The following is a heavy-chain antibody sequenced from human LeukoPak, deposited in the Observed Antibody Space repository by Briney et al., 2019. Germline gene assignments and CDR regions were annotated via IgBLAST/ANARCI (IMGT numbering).Heavy chain of an antibody. J-gene: IGHJ5*02. D-gene: IGHD6-19*01. CDR2: VHHSGST. V-gene: IGHV4-39*01. CDR3: ARRSTVAGRGRFDP. Sequence: SETLSLTCTVPGGSIRSTSYYWGWIRQPPGKGLEWLGRVHHSGSTYDNPSLKSRVTISVDTSKNQFSLKLISVTAADTAVYYCARRSTVAGRGRFDPWGQGTLVTVSS. CDR1: GGSIRSTSYY.